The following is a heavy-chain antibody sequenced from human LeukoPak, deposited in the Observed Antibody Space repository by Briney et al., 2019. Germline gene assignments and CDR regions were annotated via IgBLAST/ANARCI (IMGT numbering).Heavy chain of an antibody. V-gene: IGHV3-30*02. J-gene: IGHJ2*01. CDR1: GFTFSSYG. CDR3: ASLACGGDCYRAHGYFDL. D-gene: IGHD2-21*02. CDR2: IRYDGSNK. Sequence: GGSLRLSCAASGFTFSSYGMHWVRQAPGKGLEWVAFIRYDGSNKYYADSVKGRFTISRDNSKNTLYLQMNSLRAEDTAVYYCASLACGGDCYRAHGYFDLWGRGTLVTVSS.